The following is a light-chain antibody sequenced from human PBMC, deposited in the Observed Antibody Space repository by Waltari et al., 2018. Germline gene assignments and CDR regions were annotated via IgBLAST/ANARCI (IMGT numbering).Light chain of an antibody. Sequence: AIRMTQSPSSFSASIGDRVTITCRASQGVSSSLAWYQQKPGKAPKLLIFATSTLQSVVPSRFSGSGSGTEFTLTVSCLQSEDFATYYCQQYYSYPYTFGQGTKLEIK. V-gene: IGKV1-8*01. J-gene: IGKJ2*01. CDR3: QQYYSYPYT. CDR1: QGVSSS. CDR2: ATS.